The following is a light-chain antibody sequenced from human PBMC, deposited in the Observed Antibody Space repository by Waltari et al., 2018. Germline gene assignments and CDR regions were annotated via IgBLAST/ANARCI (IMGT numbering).Light chain of an antibody. CDR1: QSVTRA. J-gene: IGKJ1*01. Sequence: EIVLSQSPRTLSLSPGDSVTLSCRTSQSVTRALAWYQQKPAQAPRLLIYGASNRATGIPDRFSGSGSGTDFSLTISSLEPEDFAVYYCQHYLRLPVTFGQGTKVEVK. V-gene: IGKV3-20*01. CDR2: GAS. CDR3: QHYLRLPVT.